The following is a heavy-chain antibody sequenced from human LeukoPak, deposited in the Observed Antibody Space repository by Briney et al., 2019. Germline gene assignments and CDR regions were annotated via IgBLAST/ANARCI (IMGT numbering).Heavy chain of an antibody. D-gene: IGHD3-10*01. V-gene: IGHV4-30-2*01. CDR1: GGSIRRYY. CDR3: ASLYYYGSGSYAFDI. CDR2: IYHSGST. J-gene: IGHJ3*02. Sequence: SETLSLTCTVSGGSIRRYYWSWIRQPPGKGLEWIGYIYHSGSTYYNPSLKSRVTISVDRSKNQFSLKLSSVTAADTAVYYCASLYYYGSGSYAFDIWGQGTMVTVSS.